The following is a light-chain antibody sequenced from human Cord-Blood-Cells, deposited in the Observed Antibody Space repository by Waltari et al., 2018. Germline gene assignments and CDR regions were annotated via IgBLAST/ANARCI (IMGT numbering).Light chain of an antibody. CDR2: DAS. V-gene: IGKV3-11*01. CDR1: KSVSSY. Sequence: EIVLTQSPATLSLSPGERATLSCRASKSVSSYLAWYQHKPGQAPRLLIYDASNRSTGIPARFSGSGSGTDFTLTISSLEPEDCAVYYCQQRSNWPLTFGGGTKGEIK. J-gene: IGKJ4*01. CDR3: QQRSNWPLT.